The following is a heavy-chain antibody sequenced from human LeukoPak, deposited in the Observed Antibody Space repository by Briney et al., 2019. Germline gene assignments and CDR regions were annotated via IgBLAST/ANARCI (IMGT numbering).Heavy chain of an antibody. CDR3: ARGPPWYFDL. D-gene: IGHD6-25*01. CDR1: GLIFRSYW. V-gene: IGHV3-74*01. J-gene: IGHJ2*01. Sequence: PGESLRLFCAASGLIFRSYWMHWVRQAPGKGLVWVSTNSDGSSTTYADSVKGRFTISRDNARNTVYLQMNSLRVEDTVVYYCARGPPWYFDLWGRGTLVTVSS. CDR2: NSDGSST.